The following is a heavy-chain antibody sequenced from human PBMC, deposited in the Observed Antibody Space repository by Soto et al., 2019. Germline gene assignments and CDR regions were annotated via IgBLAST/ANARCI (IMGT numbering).Heavy chain of an antibody. CDR3: ARAFGGSYDY. CDR1: GDTYTSYY. CDR2: FNPSGGGT. Sequence: ASVKVSCKASGDTYTSYYIHWVRQAPGQGLGWMGTFNPSGGGTFYAQKFQGRVTISRDNSKNTLYLQMNSLRVEDTAVYYCARAFGGSYDYWGQGTLVTVSS. J-gene: IGHJ4*02. D-gene: IGHD1-26*01. V-gene: IGHV1-46*01.